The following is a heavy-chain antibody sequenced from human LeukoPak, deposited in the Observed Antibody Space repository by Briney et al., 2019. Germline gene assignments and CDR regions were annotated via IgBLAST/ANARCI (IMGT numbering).Heavy chain of an antibody. Sequence: GGSLRLSCAASGFTFNTYWMHWVRQAPGKGLEWVSAISGSGGSTYYADSVKGRFTISRDNSKNTLYLQMNSLRAEDTAVYYCAKDVDIVATDWGQGTLVTVSS. V-gene: IGHV3-23*01. CDR1: GFTFNTYW. D-gene: IGHD5-12*01. CDR2: ISGSGGST. J-gene: IGHJ4*02. CDR3: AKDVDIVATD.